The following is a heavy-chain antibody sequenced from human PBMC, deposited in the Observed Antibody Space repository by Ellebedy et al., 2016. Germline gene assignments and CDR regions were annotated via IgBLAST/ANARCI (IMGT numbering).Heavy chain of an antibody. CDR1: GGTFSSYA. CDR2: IIPMFRSG. CDR3: ARSATGTSGGFDY. D-gene: IGHD1-1*01. V-gene: IGHV1-69*13. Sequence: ASVKVSCKASGGTFSSYAINWVRQAPGQGLEWMGGIIPMFRSGNYAQKFQGRVTITADESTSTAYMELPSLRSEDTAVYFCARSATGTSGGFDYWGQGTLVTVSS. J-gene: IGHJ4*02.